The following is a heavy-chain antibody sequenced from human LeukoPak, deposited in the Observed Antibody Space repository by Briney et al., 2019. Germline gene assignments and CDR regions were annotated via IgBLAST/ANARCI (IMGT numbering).Heavy chain of an antibody. D-gene: IGHD2-2*01. Sequence: PSQTLSLTCTVSGGSISSGDYYWSWIRQPPGKGLEWIGYIYYSGSTYYNPSLKSRATISVDTSKNQFSLKLSSVTAADTAVYYCARGCSSTSCPVDYWGQGTLVTVSS. V-gene: IGHV4-30-4*01. CDR3: ARGCSSTSCPVDY. CDR1: GGSISSGDYY. J-gene: IGHJ4*02. CDR2: IYYSGST.